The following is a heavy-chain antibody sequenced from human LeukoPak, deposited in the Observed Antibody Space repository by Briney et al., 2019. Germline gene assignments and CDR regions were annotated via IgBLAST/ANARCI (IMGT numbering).Heavy chain of an antibody. J-gene: IGHJ4*02. CDR1: GYTFTDYY. CDR3: ARGRNIEMTTMSGGSDY. D-gene: IGHD5-24*01. Sequence: ASVTVSCTASGYTFTDYYMHWVRQAPGQGLEWMGWLNPNSGDTNYAQKCQGRVSMTRDSSISTAYMDLSDLRSDDTAVYSCARGRNIEMTTMSGGSDYWGQGTLVTVSS. CDR2: LNPNSGDT. V-gene: IGHV1-2*02.